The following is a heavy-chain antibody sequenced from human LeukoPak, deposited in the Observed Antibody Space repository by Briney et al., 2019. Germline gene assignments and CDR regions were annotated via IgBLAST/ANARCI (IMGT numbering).Heavy chain of an antibody. CDR1: GFTFSSYS. Sequence: GRSLRLSCAASGFTFSSYSMNWVRQAPGKGLEWVSYISSRSSTIYYADSVKGRFTISRDNAKNSLYLQMNSLRAEDTAVYYCARDNSRDGYNLAYWGQGTLVTVSS. J-gene: IGHJ4*02. CDR3: ARDNSRDGYNLAY. D-gene: IGHD5-24*01. V-gene: IGHV3-48*04. CDR2: ISSRSSTI.